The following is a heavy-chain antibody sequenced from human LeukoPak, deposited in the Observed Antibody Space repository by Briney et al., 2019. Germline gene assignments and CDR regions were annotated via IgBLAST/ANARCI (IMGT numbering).Heavy chain of an antibody. Sequence: PSETLSLTCAVYGGSFSGYYWGWIRQPPGKGLEWIGSIYYSGSTYYNPSLKSRVTISVDTSKNQFSLKLSSVTAADTAVYYCARHVMRYDILTGRFFDYWGQGTLVTVSS. CDR2: IYYSGST. D-gene: IGHD3-9*01. V-gene: IGHV4-39*01. CDR1: GGSFSGYY. CDR3: ARHVMRYDILTGRFFDY. J-gene: IGHJ4*02.